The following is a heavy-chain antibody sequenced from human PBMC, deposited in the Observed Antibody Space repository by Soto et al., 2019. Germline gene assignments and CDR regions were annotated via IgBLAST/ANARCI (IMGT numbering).Heavy chain of an antibody. CDR2: TYYRSKWYN. CDR1: GDSVSSNSAA. V-gene: IGHV6-1*01. Sequence: PSQTLSLTCAISGDSVSSNSAAWNWIRQSPSRGLEWLGRTYYRSKWYNDYAVSVKSRITINPDTSKNQFSLQLNSVTPEGTAVYYCASARSTWGSTWYFDYWAQGTLVTVSS. CDR3: ASARSTWGSTWYFDY. D-gene: IGHD6-13*01. J-gene: IGHJ4*02.